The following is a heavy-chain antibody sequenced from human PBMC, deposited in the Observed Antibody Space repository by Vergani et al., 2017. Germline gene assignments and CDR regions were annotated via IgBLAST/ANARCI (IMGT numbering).Heavy chain of an antibody. V-gene: IGHV4-61*02. Sequence: QVRLQESGPGLVKPSQTLSLTCTVSGGSISSGSYYWSWIRQPAGKGLEWIGRIYTSGSTNYNPSLKSRVTMSVETSKKQFSLKLTSVTAADTAVYYCARDGGEYDKDALDVWGQGTKVTVTS. J-gene: IGHJ3*01. D-gene: IGHD2-21*01. CDR3: ARDGGEYDKDALDV. CDR2: IYTSGST. CDR1: GGSISSGSYY.